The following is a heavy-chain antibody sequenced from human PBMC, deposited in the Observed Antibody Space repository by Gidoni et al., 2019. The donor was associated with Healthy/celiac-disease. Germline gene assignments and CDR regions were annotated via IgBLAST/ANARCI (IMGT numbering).Heavy chain of an antibody. Sequence: QVQLVQSGAEVKKPGASVKVSCKASGYTFTSYGISWVRQAPGKGLEWMGWISAYNGNTNYAQKLQGRVTMTTDTSTSTAYMELRSLRADDTAGYYCARDEPHDYIKRRENWFDPWGQGTLVTVSS. CDR2: ISAYNGNT. CDR1: GYTFTSYG. J-gene: IGHJ5*02. D-gene: IGHD4-4*01. CDR3: ARDEPHDYIKRRENWFDP. V-gene: IGHV1-18*04.